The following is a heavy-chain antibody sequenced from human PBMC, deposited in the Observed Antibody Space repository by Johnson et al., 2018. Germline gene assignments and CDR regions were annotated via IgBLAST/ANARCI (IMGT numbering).Heavy chain of an antibody. J-gene: IGHJ3*02. CDR1: GFTFSYYW. D-gene: IGHD3-16*01. V-gene: IGHV3-74*03. CDR3: AKDSPGTYHRGGVDI. Sequence: VQLVQSGWGSVHPGGSLRLSCTASGFTFSYYWMHWVRQVPGRGLAWVSYIHSDKSSTKYADSVKGRFTISRDNSKEMVYLQMNSLRIEDTAVYFCAKDSPGTYHRGGVDIWGQGPMVAVSS. CDR2: IHSDKSST.